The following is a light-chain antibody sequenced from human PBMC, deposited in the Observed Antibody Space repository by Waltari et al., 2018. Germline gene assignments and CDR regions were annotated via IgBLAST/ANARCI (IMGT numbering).Light chain of an antibody. Sequence: AIQLTQSPSSLSASVGDKVTITCRASQDISSALARYQLRPGKAPKFLIYDASILESGVPSRFRGSGSGTDFTLTISSLQPDDFGTYFCQQFNSFPLTFGGGTKVEMK. CDR1: QDISSA. CDR3: QQFNSFPLT. CDR2: DAS. J-gene: IGKJ4*01. V-gene: IGKV1-13*02.